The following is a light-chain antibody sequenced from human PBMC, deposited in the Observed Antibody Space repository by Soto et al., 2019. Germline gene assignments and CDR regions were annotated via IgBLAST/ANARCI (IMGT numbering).Light chain of an antibody. V-gene: IGLV1-40*01. CDR1: SSNIGADYD. J-gene: IGLJ3*02. CDR2: GNS. Sequence: QSVLTQPPSVSGAPGQRVTISCTGSSSNIGADYDVHWYQQLPGTAPKLLIYGNSNRPSGVPDRFSGSKSGTLASLAITGLLAEDEADYYCQSYDSSLSAVVFGGGTKVTVL. CDR3: QSYDSSLSAVV.